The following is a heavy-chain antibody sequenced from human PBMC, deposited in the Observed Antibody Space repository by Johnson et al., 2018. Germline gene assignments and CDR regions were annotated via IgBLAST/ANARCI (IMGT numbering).Heavy chain of an antibody. D-gene: IGHD1-26*01. V-gene: IGHV3-33*06. Sequence: QVQLVESGGGVVQPGRSLRLSCAASGFRFSSYGMHWVRQAPGKGLEWVAVIWYDGSNKYYADSVKGRFTISRDNSKNTLYLQMNSLRAEDTAVYYCANIVEVDAFDIWGQGTMVTVSS. CDR1: GFRFSSYG. J-gene: IGHJ3*02. CDR3: ANIVEVDAFDI. CDR2: IWYDGSNK.